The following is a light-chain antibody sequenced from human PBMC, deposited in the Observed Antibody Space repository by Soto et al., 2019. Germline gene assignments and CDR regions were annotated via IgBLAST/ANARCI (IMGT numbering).Light chain of an antibody. Sequence: EVVLTLSPCALSLPPADRATLSCRASQSLNGNYLAWYQQKPGQAPRVLIYRASSRATGMSDRFSGSGSGTDFTLTISRLEPEDFGVYYCQDYGVSPWTFGQGANVDIK. CDR3: QDYGVSPWT. J-gene: IGKJ1*01. CDR1: QSLNGNY. V-gene: IGKV3-20*01. CDR2: RAS.